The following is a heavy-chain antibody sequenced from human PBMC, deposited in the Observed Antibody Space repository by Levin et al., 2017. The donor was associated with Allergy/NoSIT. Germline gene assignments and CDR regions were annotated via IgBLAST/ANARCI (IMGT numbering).Heavy chain of an antibody. CDR2: INQSGST. V-gene: IGHV4-34*01. CDR3: ARTVWGSSRRLFDA. CDR1: GGSFSGFY. Sequence: SQTLSLPCAVNGGSFSGFYWTWLRQTPGKGLEWIGEINQSGSTKYNPSLKSRGTISIDTSKNHFSLKLTSATAADTAVYYCARTVWGSSRRLFDAWGQGTLVTVSS. J-gene: IGHJ4*02. D-gene: IGHD3-16*02.